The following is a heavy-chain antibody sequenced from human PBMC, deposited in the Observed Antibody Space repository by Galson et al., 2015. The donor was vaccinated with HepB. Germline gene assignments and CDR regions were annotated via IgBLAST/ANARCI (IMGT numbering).Heavy chain of an antibody. CDR2: IGGKANNYAT. CDR3: TRLVDLSGYSSA. V-gene: IGHV3-73*01. J-gene: IGHJ5*02. Sequence: SLRLSCAASGFTFSGSAIHWVRQTSGKGLEWVGRIGGKANNYATAYAASVKGRFTISRDDSKNTAFLQMNSLKTEDTAVYYCTRLVDLSGYSSAWGQGTLVTVSS. D-gene: IGHD6-25*01. CDR1: GFTFSGSA.